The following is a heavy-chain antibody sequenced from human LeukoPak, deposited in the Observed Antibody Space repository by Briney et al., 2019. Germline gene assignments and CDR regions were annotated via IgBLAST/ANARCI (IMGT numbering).Heavy chain of an antibody. CDR2: IAPTGTAR. D-gene: IGHD1-14*01. CDR3: ATETIGRHYDY. V-gene: IGHV3-21*01. J-gene: IGHJ4*02. Sequence: GGSLRLSCAASGFTFSSCGFNWVRQAPGKGLEWVSSIAPTGTARYYADSVRGRFTISRDNAKNSMYLQMDSLRDEDTAVYYCATETIGRHYDYWGQGTLLTVSS. CDR1: GFTFSSCG.